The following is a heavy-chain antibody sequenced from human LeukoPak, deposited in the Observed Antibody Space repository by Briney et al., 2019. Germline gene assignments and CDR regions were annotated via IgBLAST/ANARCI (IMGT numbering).Heavy chain of an antibody. CDR1: GYTFTGYY. CDR3: ARDLLIAAAGSYYYYMDV. CDR2: INPNSGGT. V-gene: IGHV1-2*02. J-gene: IGHJ6*03. Sequence: ASVKVSCKASGYTFTGYYMHWVRQAPGQGLEWMGWINPNSGGTNYAQKFQGRVTMTRDTSISTAYMELSRLRSDDTAVYYCARDLLIAAAGSYYYYMDVWGKGTTVTVSS. D-gene: IGHD6-13*01.